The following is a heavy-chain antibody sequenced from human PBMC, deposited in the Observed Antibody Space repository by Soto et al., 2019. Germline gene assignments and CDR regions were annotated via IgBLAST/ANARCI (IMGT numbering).Heavy chain of an antibody. D-gene: IGHD6-19*01. CDR2: IKSKTDGGTT. CDR3: TIDLRWCHRVAVHDAFDI. J-gene: IGHJ3*02. CDR1: GFTFSNAW. V-gene: IGHV3-15*01. Sequence: PGGSLRLSCAASGFTFSNAWMSWVRQAPGKGLEWVGRIKSKTDGGTTDYAAPGKGRFTISREDSKNTLYLQMNSLKTEDTAVYYCTIDLRWCHRVAVHDAFDIWGQGTMVTVSS.